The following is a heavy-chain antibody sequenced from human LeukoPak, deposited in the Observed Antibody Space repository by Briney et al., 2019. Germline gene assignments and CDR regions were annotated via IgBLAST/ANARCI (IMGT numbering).Heavy chain of an antibody. Sequence: PGGTLRLSCTASGFSFSTYGMSWVRQAPGKGLEWVSAISGSGGSTYYADSVKGRFTISRDNSKNTLYLQMNSLRAEDTAVYYCARGAAAGTYYYYYYMDVWGKGTTVTISS. J-gene: IGHJ6*03. CDR1: GFSFSTYG. D-gene: IGHD6-13*01. CDR3: ARGAAAGTYYYYYYMDV. CDR2: ISGSGGST. V-gene: IGHV3-23*01.